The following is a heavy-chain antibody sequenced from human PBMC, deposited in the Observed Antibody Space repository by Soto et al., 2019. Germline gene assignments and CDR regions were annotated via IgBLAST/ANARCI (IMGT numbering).Heavy chain of an antibody. V-gene: IGHV1-69*01. CDR1: GGTFSSYA. Sequence: QVQLVQSGAEVKKPGSSVKVSCKASGGTFSSYAISWVRQAPGQGLEWMGGIIPIFGTANYAQKFQGRVTITADESTSTAYMEMSSLRSEDTAVYYCARGTMLDYGDYADYNNRYGMDVWGQGTTVTVSS. D-gene: IGHD4-17*01. CDR3: ARGTMLDYGDYADYNNRYGMDV. J-gene: IGHJ6*02. CDR2: IIPIFGTA.